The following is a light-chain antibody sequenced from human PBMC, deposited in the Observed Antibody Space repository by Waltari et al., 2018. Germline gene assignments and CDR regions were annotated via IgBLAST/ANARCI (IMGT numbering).Light chain of an antibody. CDR1: SSNIGHNY. J-gene: IGLJ3*02. Sequence: QSVLTQPPSVSAAPGQKVTISCSGSSSNIGHNYVSWYQQLPGTAPKLLIYDNKKRPSGIPDRFSGAKSGTSATLGITGLQTGDEADYYCGTWDSSLSARVFGGGTKLTVL. CDR2: DNK. CDR3: GTWDSSLSARV. V-gene: IGLV1-51*01.